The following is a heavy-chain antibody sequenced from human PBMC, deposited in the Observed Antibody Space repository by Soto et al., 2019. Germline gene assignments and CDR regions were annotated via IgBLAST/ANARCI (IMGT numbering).Heavy chain of an antibody. CDR3: ASNGDYDAFDI. V-gene: IGHV4-59*08. Sequence: PSETLSLTCTVSGGSISSYYWSWIRQPPGKGLEWIGYIYYSGSTNYNPSLKSRVTISVDTSKNQFSLKLSSVTAADTAVYYCASNGDYDAFDIWGQGTMVTVSS. J-gene: IGHJ3*02. CDR1: GGSISSYY. D-gene: IGHD4-17*01. CDR2: IYYSGST.